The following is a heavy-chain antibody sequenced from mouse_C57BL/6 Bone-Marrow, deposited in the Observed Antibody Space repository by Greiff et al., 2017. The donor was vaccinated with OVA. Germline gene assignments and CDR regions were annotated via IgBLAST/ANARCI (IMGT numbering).Heavy chain of an antibody. CDR3: ARETTVVAKDWYFDV. CDR1: GYTFTGYW. Sequence: VQLQQSGAELMKPGASVKLSCKATGYTFTGYWIAWVKQRPGHGLEWIGELLPGSGSTNYNEKFKGKATFTADTSSNTAYMQLSSLTAEDSAIYFCARETTVVAKDWYFDVWGTGTTVTVSS. V-gene: IGHV1-9*01. J-gene: IGHJ1*03. CDR2: LLPGSGST. D-gene: IGHD1-1*01.